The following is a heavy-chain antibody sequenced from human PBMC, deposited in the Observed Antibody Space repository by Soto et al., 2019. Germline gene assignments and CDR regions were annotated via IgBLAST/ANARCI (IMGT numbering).Heavy chain of an antibody. V-gene: IGHV4-31*03. Sequence: SETLSLTCTVSGGSISSGGYYWSWIRQHPGKGLEWIGYIYYGGSTYYNPSLESRVTISVDTSKNQFFLKLSSVTAADTAVYYCASYDPRLRCFDYWGQGTLVTVSS. CDR2: IYYGGST. J-gene: IGHJ4*02. CDR1: GGSISSGGYY. CDR3: ASYDPRLRCFDY. D-gene: IGHD4-17*01.